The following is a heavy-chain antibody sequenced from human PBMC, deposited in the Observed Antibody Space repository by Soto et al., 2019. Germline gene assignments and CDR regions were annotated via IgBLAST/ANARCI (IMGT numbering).Heavy chain of an antibody. J-gene: IGHJ5*02. D-gene: IGHD3-22*01. Sequence: MSLTCTVSGGSISSYYWSWIRQPPGKGLEWIVYIYYSGSTNYNPSLKSRVTISVDTSKNQFSLKLSSVTAADPAVYYCARIILDDSSGDWFDPWGQGTLVTVSS. CDR2: IYYSGST. CDR3: ARIILDDSSGDWFDP. V-gene: IGHV4-59*01. CDR1: GGSISSYY.